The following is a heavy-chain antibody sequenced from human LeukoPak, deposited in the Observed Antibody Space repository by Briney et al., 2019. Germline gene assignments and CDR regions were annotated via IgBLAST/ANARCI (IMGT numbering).Heavy chain of an antibody. V-gene: IGHV3-23*01. CDR2: ISGSGGST. D-gene: IGHD4-17*01. CDR1: GFTFSSYA. CDR3: AKDGAVAYGDYPFDY. J-gene: IGHJ4*02. Sequence: GGSLRLSCAASGFTFSSYAMSWVRQAPGKGLKWVSAISGSGGSTYYADSVKGRFTISRDNSKNMLYLQMNSLRAEDTTVYYCAKDGAVAYGDYPFDYWGQGTLVTVSS.